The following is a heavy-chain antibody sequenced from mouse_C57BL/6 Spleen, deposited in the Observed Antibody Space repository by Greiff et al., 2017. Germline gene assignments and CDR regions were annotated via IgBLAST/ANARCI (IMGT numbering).Heavy chain of an antibody. CDR1: GLAFPNYL. J-gene: IGHJ3*01. Sequence: VQLQESGAELVRPGTSVKVSCKASGLAFPNYLIEWVQQRPGQGLEWIGVITPGSGGTNYNETFKGQATLTAAKSSSTAYMQLSSLTSEDSAVYFCARSGDYGNYLFAYWGQGTLVTVSA. V-gene: IGHV1-54*01. D-gene: IGHD2-1*01. CDR3: ARSGDYGNYLFAY. CDR2: ITPGSGGT.